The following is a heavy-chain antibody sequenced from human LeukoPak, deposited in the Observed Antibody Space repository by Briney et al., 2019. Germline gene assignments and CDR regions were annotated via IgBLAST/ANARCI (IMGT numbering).Heavy chain of an antibody. CDR1: GFTFSSYD. CDR2: TRYDGSNK. D-gene: IGHD1-1*01. CDR3: AKDRTGDFDY. V-gene: IGHV3-30*02. J-gene: IGHJ4*02. Sequence: GGSLRLSCAASGFTFSSYDMHWVRQAPGKGLEWVAFTRYDGSNKYYADSVKGRFTISRDNSKNTLYLQMNSLRAEDTAVYYCAKDRTGDFDYWGQGTLVTVSS.